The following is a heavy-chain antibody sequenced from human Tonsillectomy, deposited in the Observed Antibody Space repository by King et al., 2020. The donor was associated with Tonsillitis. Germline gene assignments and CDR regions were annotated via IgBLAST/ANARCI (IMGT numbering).Heavy chain of an antibody. CDR1: GFTFNNAW. CDR3: TACILWFGSSKRTYYFDY. J-gene: IGHJ4*02. Sequence: VQLVESGGGLVKPGGSLRLSCAASGFTFNNAWMSWVRQAPGKGLEWVGRIKSKTDGGTTDYAAPVKGRFSISRDESKNTLYLQMNSLKTEDTAVYYCTACILWFGSSKRTYYFDYWGQGTLVTVSS. D-gene: IGHD3-10*01. V-gene: IGHV3-15*01. CDR2: IKSKTDGGTT.